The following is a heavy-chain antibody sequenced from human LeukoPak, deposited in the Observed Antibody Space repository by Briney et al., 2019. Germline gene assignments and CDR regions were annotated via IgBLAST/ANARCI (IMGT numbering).Heavy chain of an antibody. V-gene: IGHV3-9*01. CDR3: AKVLARIAVAGAFDY. Sequence: PGRSLRLSCAASGFTFDDYAMHWVRQAPGKGLEWVSGISWNTGSIGYADSVKGRFSISRDNAKNSLYLQMNSLRAEDTAFYYCAKVLARIAVAGAFDYWGQGTLVTVSS. CDR1: GFTFDDYA. J-gene: IGHJ4*02. CDR2: ISWNTGSI. D-gene: IGHD6-19*01.